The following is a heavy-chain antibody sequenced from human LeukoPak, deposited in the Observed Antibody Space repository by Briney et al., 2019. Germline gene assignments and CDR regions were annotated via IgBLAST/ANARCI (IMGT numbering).Heavy chain of an antibody. Sequence: PGGSLRLSCAASGFTFSSYSMNWVRQAPGEGLERVSSISSSSSYIYYADSVKGRFTISRDNAKNSLYLQMNSLRAEDTAVYYCARGETAMVPSPPTLFYWGQGTLVTVSS. CDR1: GFTFSSYS. V-gene: IGHV3-21*01. J-gene: IGHJ4*02. D-gene: IGHD5-18*01. CDR3: ARGETAMVPSPPTLFY. CDR2: ISSSSSYI.